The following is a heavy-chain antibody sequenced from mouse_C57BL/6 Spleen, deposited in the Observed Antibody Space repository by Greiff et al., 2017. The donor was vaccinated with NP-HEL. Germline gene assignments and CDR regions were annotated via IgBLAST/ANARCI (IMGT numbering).Heavy chain of an antibody. V-gene: IGHV1-4*01. CDR3: AREDSSGRYYYAMDY. J-gene: IGHJ4*01. Sequence: QVQLKESGAELARPGASVKMSCKASGYTFTSYTMHWVKQRPGQGLEWIGYINPSSGYTKYNQKFKDKATLTADKSSSTAYMQLSSLTSEDSAGYYCAREDSSGRYYYAMDYWGQGTSVTVSS. D-gene: IGHD3-2*02. CDR1: GYTFTSYT. CDR2: INPSSGYT.